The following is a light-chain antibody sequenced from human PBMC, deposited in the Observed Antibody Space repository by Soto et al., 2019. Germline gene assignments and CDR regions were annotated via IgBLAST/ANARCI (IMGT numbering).Light chain of an antibody. CDR1: QSISSY. J-gene: IGKJ1*01. Sequence: DIQMTQSPSSLSASVGERVTITCRASQSISSYLNWYQQSPGKAPKLLIYGASTLQSGVPSRFSGSGSATDFTLAISSLQPEDFATYYCQHTYSTLGTFGRGTRVEIK. CDR3: QHTYSTLGT. V-gene: IGKV1-39*01. CDR2: GAS.